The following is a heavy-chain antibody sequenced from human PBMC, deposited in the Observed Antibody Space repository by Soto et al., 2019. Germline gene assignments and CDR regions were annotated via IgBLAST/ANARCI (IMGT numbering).Heavy chain of an antibody. V-gene: IGHV3-23*01. CDR3: AKDSISYRETFNFDS. CDR1: GFSFSNYA. CDR2: ISGGGGGT. Sequence: EVQLLESGGGLVQPGGSLRLSCAASGFSFSNYAMNWVRQAPGKWLEWVSGISGGGGGTYYADSVKGRFIISRDNSKNTVYLQMNSLRAEDTAFYYCAKDSISYRETFNFDSCGQGHLVTVSS. D-gene: IGHD1-26*01. J-gene: IGHJ4*02.